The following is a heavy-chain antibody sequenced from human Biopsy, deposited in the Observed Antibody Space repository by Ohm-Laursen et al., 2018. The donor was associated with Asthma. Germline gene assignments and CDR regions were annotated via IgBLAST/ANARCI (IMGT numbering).Heavy chain of an antibody. CDR2: ISASGNST. V-gene: IGHV3-23*01. CDR1: GFRFNSYA. J-gene: IGHJ4*02. D-gene: IGHD6-6*01. CDR3: ARGDWYGSASNGY. Sequence: SLRLSCSATGFRFNSYAVSWVRQAPGKGPERVSTISASGNSTYYGDSARGRFTISRDNSENTLYLQMNSLRVEDTAVYYCARGDWYGSASNGYWGQGTLVTVSA.